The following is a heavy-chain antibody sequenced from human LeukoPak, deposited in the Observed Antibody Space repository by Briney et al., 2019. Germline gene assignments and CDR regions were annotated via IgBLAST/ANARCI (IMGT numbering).Heavy chain of an antibody. CDR1: GGSISSSSYY. Sequence: SETLSLTCTVSGGSISSSSYYWGWIRQPPGKGLEWIGSIYYSGSTYYNPSLKSRVTISVDTSKNQFSLKLSSVTAADTAVYYCARGNSSGWAFDPWGQGTLVTVSS. V-gene: IGHV4-39*07. CDR2: IYYSGST. D-gene: IGHD6-19*01. CDR3: ARGNSSGWAFDP. J-gene: IGHJ5*02.